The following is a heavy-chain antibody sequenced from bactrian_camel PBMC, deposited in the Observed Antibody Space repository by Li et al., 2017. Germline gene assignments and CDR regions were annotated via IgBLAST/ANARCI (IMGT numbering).Heavy chain of an antibody. Sequence: VQLVESGGGSVQPGGSLRLSCVATRGTHCASDMNWWRQAPEKEREFVAAIWPDGMTNYASSVKGRFTISRDNAKDSMYLEMNSLKPDDTAIYYCFCSDDSGYWGQGTQVTVS. CDR1: RGTHCASD. CDR3: FCSDDSGY. J-gene: IGHJ4*01. V-gene: IGHV3S53*01. CDR2: IWPDGMT.